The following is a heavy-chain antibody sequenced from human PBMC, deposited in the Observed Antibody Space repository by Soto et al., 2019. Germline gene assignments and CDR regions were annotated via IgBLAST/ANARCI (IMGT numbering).Heavy chain of an antibody. D-gene: IGHD3-3*01. CDR3: ARWSYLDY. CDR1: GFSFGSYA. CDR2: ISGSDGKT. Sequence: GGALRLSCEASGFSFGSYALSWVRQAPGKGLEWVSTISGSDGKTFYADSVKGRFSISRDTSQSTLYLQMNSLRADDTAMYYCARWSYLDYWGQGTRVTVSS. J-gene: IGHJ4*02. V-gene: IGHV3-23*01.